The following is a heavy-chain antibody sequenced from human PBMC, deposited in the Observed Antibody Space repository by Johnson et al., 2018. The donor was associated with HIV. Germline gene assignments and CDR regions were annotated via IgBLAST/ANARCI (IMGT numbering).Heavy chain of an antibody. D-gene: IGHD6-13*01. CDR3: AKVINAGGSRGNAAFDI. V-gene: IGHV3-72*01. CDR1: GFSFSDHY. CDR2: TRNKANSYTT. J-gene: IGHJ3*02. Sequence: VQLVESGGGLVQPGGSLRLSCAASGFSFSDHYMDWVRQAPGKGLDWVGRTRNKANSYTTEYAASVKGRFIISRDDSKNTLYLQMNSLKTEDTAVYYCAKVINAGGSRGNAAFDIWGQGTMVTVSS.